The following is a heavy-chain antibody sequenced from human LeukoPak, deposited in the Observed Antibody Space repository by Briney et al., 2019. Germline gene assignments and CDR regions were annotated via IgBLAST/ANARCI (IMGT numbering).Heavy chain of an antibody. V-gene: IGHV4-59*01. CDR1: GASISSDH. D-gene: IGHD2-21*01. CDR3: TRGYXEAFDS. CDR2: VDYNGAT. J-gene: IGHJ4*02. Sequence: SETLSLTCSVSGASISSDHWNWVRQLPGKRLEWIGNVDYNGATKYNPSLNSRITISLDTSKNLFSLHLTSVTAADTAHYFCTRGYXEAFDSXGQGRLVTVSS.